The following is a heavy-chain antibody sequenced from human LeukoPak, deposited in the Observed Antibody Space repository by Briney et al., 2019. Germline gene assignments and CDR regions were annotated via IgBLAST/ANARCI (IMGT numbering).Heavy chain of an antibody. V-gene: IGHV3-7*03. CDR2: INQDGSDK. CDR3: AKSSDAVIYLDY. J-gene: IGHJ4*02. CDR1: GLTFSIHW. Sequence: GGSLRLSCAASGLTFSIHWMNWVRQAPGKGLECVANINQDGSDKYYADSVKGRFTISRDNSKNTLDLQMNSLRAEDTAVYYCAKSSDAVIYLDYWGQGTLVTVSS.